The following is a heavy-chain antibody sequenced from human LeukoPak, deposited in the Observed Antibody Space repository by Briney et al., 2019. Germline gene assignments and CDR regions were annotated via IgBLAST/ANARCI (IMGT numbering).Heavy chain of an antibody. Sequence: ASVKVSCKASGYTFTSYGISWVRQAPGQGLEWMGWISAYNGNTNYAQKLQGRVTMTTDTSTGTAYMELRSLRSDDTAVYYCARVGDLYSSSWYDQGPPFDYWGQGTLVTVSS. CDR1: GYTFTSYG. D-gene: IGHD6-13*01. CDR3: ARVGDLYSSSWYDQGPPFDY. J-gene: IGHJ4*02. CDR2: ISAYNGNT. V-gene: IGHV1-18*01.